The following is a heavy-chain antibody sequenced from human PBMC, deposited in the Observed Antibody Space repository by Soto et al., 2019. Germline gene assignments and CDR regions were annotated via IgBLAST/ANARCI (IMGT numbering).Heavy chain of an antibody. V-gene: IGHV3-15*01. J-gene: IGHJ6*02. CDR1: GFTFSNAW. CDR3: TTRIGSRSVLDYYYYYGMDV. Sequence: GGSLRLSCAASGFTFSNAWMSWVRQAPGKGLEWVGRIKSKTDGGTTDYAAPVKGRFTISRDDSKNTLYLQMNSLKTEDTAVYYCTTRIGSRSVLDYYYYYGMDVWGQGTTVTVSS. D-gene: IGHD6-13*01. CDR2: IKSKTDGGTT.